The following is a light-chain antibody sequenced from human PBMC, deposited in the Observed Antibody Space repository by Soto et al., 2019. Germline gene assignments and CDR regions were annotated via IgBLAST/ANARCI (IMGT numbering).Light chain of an antibody. CDR2: ISN. J-gene: IGLJ2*01. V-gene: IGLV1-44*01. CDR1: SSNIGSNT. CDR3: AAWDDSLNGPV. Sequence: QLVLTQPPSASGTPGQRVTISCSGGSSNIGSNTVSWYQQLPGAAPKLLIYISNERPSGVPDRFSGSKSGTSASLAISGLQSEDEAEYYCAAWDDSLNGPVFGGGTQLTVL.